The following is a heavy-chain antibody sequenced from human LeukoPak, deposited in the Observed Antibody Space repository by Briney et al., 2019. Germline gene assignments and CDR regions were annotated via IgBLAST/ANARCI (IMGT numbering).Heavy chain of an antibody. CDR1: GGSISSGGYS. V-gene: IGHV4-30-2*01. D-gene: IGHD3-22*01. CDR3: ARGPYYYDSSGYYYFDY. Sequence: PSQTLSLTCAVSGGSISSGGYSWSWIRQPPGKGLVWIGYIYHSGSTYYNPSLKSRVTISVDRSKNQFPLKLSSVTAADTAVYYCARGPYYYDSSGYYYFDYWGQGTLVTVSS. J-gene: IGHJ4*02. CDR2: IYHSGST.